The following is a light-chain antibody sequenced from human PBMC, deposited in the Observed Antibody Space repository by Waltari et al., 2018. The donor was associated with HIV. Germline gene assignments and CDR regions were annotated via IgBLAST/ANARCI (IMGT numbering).Light chain of an antibody. CDR3: QQSYTTPRT. CDR2: VES. CDR1: QDIGSY. J-gene: IGKJ1*01. V-gene: IGKV1-39*01. Sequence: DIQMTQSPSSLSASVGDRITISCRASQDIGSYLNWYRRRPGTAPQLLIYVESNLQTGVPSKFRASGSGTEFSLSIDDLQRDDFATYFCQQSYTTPRTFGLGTEVE.